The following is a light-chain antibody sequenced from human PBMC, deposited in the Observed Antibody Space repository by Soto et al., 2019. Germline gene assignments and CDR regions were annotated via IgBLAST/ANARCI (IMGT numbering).Light chain of an antibody. Sequence: QSVLTQPASVSGSPGQSITISCTGTSSDVGGYNYVSWYQQHPGQVPKLTIYEVTNRPSGVSSRFSGSKSGNTASLTISGLQAEDEVDYYCSSYTNSDTWVFGGGTKLTVL. CDR2: EVT. CDR1: SSDVGGYNY. CDR3: SSYTNSDTWV. V-gene: IGLV2-14*01. J-gene: IGLJ3*02.